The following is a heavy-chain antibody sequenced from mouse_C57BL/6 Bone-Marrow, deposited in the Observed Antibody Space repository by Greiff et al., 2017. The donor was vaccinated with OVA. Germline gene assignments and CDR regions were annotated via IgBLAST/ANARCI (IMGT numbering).Heavy chain of an antibody. J-gene: IGHJ4*01. CDR2: ISSGSSTI. D-gene: IGHD1-2*01. Sequence: DVKVEESGGGLVKPGGSLKLSCAASGFTFSDYGMHWVRQAPEKGLEWVAYISSGSSTIYYADTVKGRFTISRDNAKNTLFLQMTSLRSEDTAMYYCARAAGYYYYAMDYWGQGTSVTVSS. V-gene: IGHV5-17*01. CDR3: ARAAGYYYYAMDY. CDR1: GFTFSDYG.